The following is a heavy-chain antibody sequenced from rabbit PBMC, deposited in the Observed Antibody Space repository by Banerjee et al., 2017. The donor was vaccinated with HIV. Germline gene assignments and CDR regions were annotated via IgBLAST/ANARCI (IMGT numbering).Heavy chain of an antibody. CDR3: ARAYAINFYDSGYYFNL. D-gene: IGHD6-1*01. CDR1: GFSFNNSYY. CDR2: IYAGSSGST. V-gene: IGHV1S45*01. J-gene: IGHJ4*01. Sequence: QEQLEESGGGLVTPEGSLTLTCTASGFSFNNSYYICWVRQAPGKGLEWIACIYAGSSGSTYYASWAKGRFTISKTSSTTVTLQMTSLTAADTATYFCARAYAINFYDSGYYFNLWGPGTLVTVS.